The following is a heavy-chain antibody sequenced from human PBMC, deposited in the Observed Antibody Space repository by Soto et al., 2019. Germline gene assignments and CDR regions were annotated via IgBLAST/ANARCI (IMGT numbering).Heavy chain of an antibody. CDR2: ISAYNGNT. Sequence: ASVKISSQSSVYTFTSYGISWVPQAPGQGLERMGWISAYNGNTNYAQKLQGRVTMTTDTSTSTAYMELRSLRSDDTAVYYCVYWSRFSGGPDREYFQHWGQGTRVTVSS. J-gene: IGHJ1*01. CDR1: VYTFTSYG. CDR3: VYWSRFSGGPDREYFQH. V-gene: IGHV1-18*01. D-gene: IGHD2-15*01.